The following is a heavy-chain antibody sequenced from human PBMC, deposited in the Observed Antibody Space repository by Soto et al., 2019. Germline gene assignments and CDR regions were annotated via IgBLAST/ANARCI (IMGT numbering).Heavy chain of an antibody. J-gene: IGHJ4*02. Sequence: GGSLRLSCAASGFTFSSYAMSWVRQAPGKGLEWVSAISGSGGSTYYADSVKGRFTISRDNSKNTLYLQMNSLRAEDTAVYYCAKASSSGYYYLYYYFDYWGQGTLVTSPQ. CDR1: GFTFSSYA. V-gene: IGHV3-23*01. D-gene: IGHD3-22*01. CDR3: AKASSSGYYYLYYYFDY. CDR2: ISGSGGST.